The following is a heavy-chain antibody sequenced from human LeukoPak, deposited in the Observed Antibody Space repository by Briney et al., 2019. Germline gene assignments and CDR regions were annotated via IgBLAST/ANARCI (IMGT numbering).Heavy chain of an antibody. CDR3: ARVWTTSRGAFDI. Sequence: GGSLRLSCAASGFTFSSYIMNWVRQAPGKGLEWVSSISSSSSYIYYADSVTGRFTISRDNAKNSLYLQMNSLRAEDTAVYYCARVWTTSRGAFDIWRQGTMVTVSS. D-gene: IGHD3/OR15-3a*01. V-gene: IGHV3-21*01. J-gene: IGHJ3*02. CDR1: GFTFSSYI. CDR2: ISSSSSYI.